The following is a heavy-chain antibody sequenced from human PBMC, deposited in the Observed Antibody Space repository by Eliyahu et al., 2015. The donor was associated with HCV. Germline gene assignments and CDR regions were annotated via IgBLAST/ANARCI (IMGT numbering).Heavy chain of an antibody. Sequence: EVQLVESGGGLVQPGRSLRLSCAASGFTFDDYAMXWVRQAPGKGLEWVSGISWNSGSIGYADSVKGRFTISRDNAKNSLYLQMNSLRAEDTALYYCAISNTEVRGVMGIFDYWGQGTLVTVSS. CDR3: AISNTEVRGVMGIFDY. CDR1: GFTFDDYA. D-gene: IGHD3-10*01. V-gene: IGHV3-9*01. CDR2: ISWNSGSI. J-gene: IGHJ4*02.